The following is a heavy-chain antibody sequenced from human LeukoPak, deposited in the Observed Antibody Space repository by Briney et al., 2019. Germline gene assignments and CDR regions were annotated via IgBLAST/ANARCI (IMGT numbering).Heavy chain of an antibody. CDR1: GGSISSNNW. D-gene: IGHD3-3*01. Sequence: PSETLSLTCAVSGGSISSNNWWNWVRQPPGKGLEWIGEINHSGSTNYNPSLKSRVTISVDTSKNQFSLKLSSVTAADTAMYYCVRHGGYYYYYMDVWGKGTTVTISS. J-gene: IGHJ6*03. V-gene: IGHV4-4*02. CDR2: INHSGST. CDR3: VRHGGYYYYYMDV.